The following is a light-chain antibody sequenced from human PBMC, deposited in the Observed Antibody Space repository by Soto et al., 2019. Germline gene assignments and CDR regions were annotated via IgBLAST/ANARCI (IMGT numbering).Light chain of an antibody. CDR1: QSLVHSDGKTY. CDR2: KVS. J-gene: IGKJ2*01. CDR3: IQGTNWTPYT. Sequence: DVVMTQSPLSLPVTLGQPASISCRSSQSLVHSDGKTYLNWVQQMPGQSPRRLIYKVSNRDSGVPEKITGSGSGTDFKLKISREAAEDVWAYCRIQGTNWTPYTFGQGTRLDIK. V-gene: IGKV2-30*02.